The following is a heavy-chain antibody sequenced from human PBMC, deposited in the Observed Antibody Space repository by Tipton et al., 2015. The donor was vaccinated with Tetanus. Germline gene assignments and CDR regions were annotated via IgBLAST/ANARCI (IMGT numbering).Heavy chain of an antibody. J-gene: IGHJ4*02. D-gene: IGHD6-13*01. Sequence: QLVQSGAEVKKPGESLKISCEGSGYSFPSYWIGWVRQKPGKGLEWMGFIDPGDSDTRYSPSFQGQVTMSAAQSISTAYLQWRSLKASDSAIYYCARRRTAAAGGAFDIWGQGTLVTVSS. CDR2: IDPGDSDT. CDR3: ARRRTAAAGGAFDI. V-gene: IGHV5-51*01. CDR1: GYSFPSYW.